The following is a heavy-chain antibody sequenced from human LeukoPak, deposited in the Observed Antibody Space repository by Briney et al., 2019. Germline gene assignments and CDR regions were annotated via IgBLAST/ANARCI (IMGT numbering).Heavy chain of an antibody. V-gene: IGHV3-30-3*01. Sequence: PGGSLRLSCAASGFTFSSYAMHWVRQAPGKGLEWVAVISYDGSNKYYADSVKGRFTISRDNAKNSLYLQMNSLRAEDTAVYYCARDQAAARLDYWGQGTLVTVSS. CDR2: ISYDGSNK. D-gene: IGHD6-6*01. CDR3: ARDQAAARLDY. CDR1: GFTFSSYA. J-gene: IGHJ4*02.